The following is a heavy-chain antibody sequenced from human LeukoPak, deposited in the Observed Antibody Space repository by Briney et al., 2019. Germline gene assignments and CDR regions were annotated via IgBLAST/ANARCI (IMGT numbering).Heavy chain of an antibody. V-gene: IGHV4-34*01. D-gene: IGHD3-22*01. CDR2: INHSGST. J-gene: IGHJ4*02. Sequence: PSETLSLTCAVYGGSFSGYYWSWIRQPPGKGLEWIGEINHSGSTNYNPSLKSRVSISVDTSKNQFSLKLSSVTAADTAVYYCVRDVSRYYYDSSGYYLPPSFDYWGQGTLVTVSS. CDR1: GGSFSGYY. CDR3: VRDVSRYYYDSSGYYLPPSFDY.